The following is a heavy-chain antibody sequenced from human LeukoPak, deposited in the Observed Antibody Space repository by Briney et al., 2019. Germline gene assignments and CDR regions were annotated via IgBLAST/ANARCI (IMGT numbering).Heavy chain of an antibody. CDR2: IYSGST. D-gene: IGHD1-20*01. CDR3: ARAPSITGTWTAVDL. J-gene: IGHJ2*01. CDR1: GGSISSYY. V-gene: IGHV4-59*01. Sequence: SETLSLTCTVSGGSISSYYWSWIRQPPGKGLEWIGYIYSGSTNYNPSLKSRVTISVDTSKNQFSLKLSSVTAADTAVYYCARAPSITGTWTAVDLWGRGTLVTVSS.